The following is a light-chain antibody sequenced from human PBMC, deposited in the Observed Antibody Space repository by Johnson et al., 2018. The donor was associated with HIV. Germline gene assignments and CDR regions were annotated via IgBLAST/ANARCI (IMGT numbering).Light chain of an antibody. J-gene: IGLJ1*01. CDR3: GTWDASLNVNV. CDR2: DND. CDR1: SSNIGNNY. Sequence: QSVLTQPPSVSAAAGQKVTISCSGSSSNIGNNYVFWYQQFPVTAPKLLIYDNDRRPSGVPDRFSGSKSGTSATLDITGLPSGDEADSYCGTWDASLNVNVFGPGTKVTVL. V-gene: IGLV1-51*02.